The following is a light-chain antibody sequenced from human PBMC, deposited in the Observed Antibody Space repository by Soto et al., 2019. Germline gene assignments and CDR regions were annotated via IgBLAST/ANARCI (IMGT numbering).Light chain of an antibody. CDR1: QSVNIN. J-gene: IGKJ2*01. V-gene: IGKV3-11*01. Sequence: EIVLTQSPATLSLSPGERATLSCRASQSVNINLAWYQQKPGQAPRLLIFAASNRATGIPARFSGSRSGTDFTLTVSSLEPEDFAVYFCQQRSNGPMYTFGQGTKLEIK. CDR3: QQRSNGPMYT. CDR2: AAS.